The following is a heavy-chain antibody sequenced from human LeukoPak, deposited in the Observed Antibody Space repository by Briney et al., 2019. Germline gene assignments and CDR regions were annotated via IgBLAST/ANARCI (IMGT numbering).Heavy chain of an antibody. Sequence: SETLSLTCTVSGGSISSYYWSWIRQPPGKGLEWIGYIYYSGSTNYNPSLKSRVTISVDTSKNQFSLRLSAVTAADTAVYYCARVTGYMTEDYFDYWGQGTLVTVSS. CDR2: IYYSGST. CDR3: ARVTGYMTEDYFDY. V-gene: IGHV4-59*01. J-gene: IGHJ4*02. D-gene: IGHD6-13*01. CDR1: GGSISSYY.